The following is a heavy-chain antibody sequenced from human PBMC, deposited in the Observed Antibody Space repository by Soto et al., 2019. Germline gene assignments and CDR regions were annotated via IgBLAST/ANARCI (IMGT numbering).Heavy chain of an antibody. CDR1: VGSFSGYY. CDR3: ARAGGVLALWSSSHII. V-gene: IGHV4-34*01. J-gene: IGHJ4*02. CDR2: INHSGST. Sequence: QVQLQQWGAGLLKPSETLSLTCAVYVGSFSGYYWSWIRQPPGKGLEWIGEINHSGSTNYNPSLKRRVTISVDPSKNHFSLKLSSGTAADTAVYYGARAGGVLALWSSSHIIWGQGTPVTVSS. D-gene: IGHD6-13*01.